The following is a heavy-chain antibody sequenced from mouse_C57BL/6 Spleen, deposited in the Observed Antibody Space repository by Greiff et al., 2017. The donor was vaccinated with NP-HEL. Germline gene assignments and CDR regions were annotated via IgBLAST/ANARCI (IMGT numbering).Heavy chain of an antibody. CDR1: GYTFTSYW. CDR3: ARSHYYGSSTYYFDY. CDR2: IYPSDSET. Sequence: QVQLQQPGAELVRPGSSVKLSCKASGYTFTSYWMDWVKQRPGQGLEWIGNIYPSDSETHYNQKFKDKATLTVDKSSSTAYMQLSSLTSEDSAVYYCARSHYYGSSTYYFDYWGQGTTLTVSS. J-gene: IGHJ2*01. D-gene: IGHD1-1*01. V-gene: IGHV1-61*01.